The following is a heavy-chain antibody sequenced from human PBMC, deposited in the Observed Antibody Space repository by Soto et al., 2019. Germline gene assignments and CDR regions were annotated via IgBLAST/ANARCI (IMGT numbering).Heavy chain of an antibody. J-gene: IGHJ6*02. CDR2: ISYDGSNK. CDR3: AREWIQKGLYYYYGMDV. D-gene: IGHD5-12*01. CDR1: GFTFSSYA. V-gene: IGHV3-30-3*01. Sequence: PGGSLRLSCAASGFTFSSYAMHWVRQAPGKGLEWVAVISYDGSNKYYADSVKGRFTISRDNSKNTLYLQMNSLRAEDTAVYYCAREWIQKGLYYYYGMDVWGQGTTVTVSS.